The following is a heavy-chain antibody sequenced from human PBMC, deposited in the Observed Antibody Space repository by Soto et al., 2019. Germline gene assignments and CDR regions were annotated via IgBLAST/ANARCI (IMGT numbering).Heavy chain of an antibody. D-gene: IGHD3-16*01. CDR1: GGTFTTFT. Sequence: QGQLVQPGAEVQKPGSSVKVSCKASGGTFTTFTISWVRQSPGQGLEWMGRILPGLDIVDLVPKFQARVTMTADKSTSTAYLELTSLRSEDTAVYYCTRDPGGAIVGTNWYLDLWGRGTLVIVSS. V-gene: IGHV1-69*08. CDR3: TRDPGGAIVGTNWYLDL. CDR2: ILPGLDIV. J-gene: IGHJ2*01.